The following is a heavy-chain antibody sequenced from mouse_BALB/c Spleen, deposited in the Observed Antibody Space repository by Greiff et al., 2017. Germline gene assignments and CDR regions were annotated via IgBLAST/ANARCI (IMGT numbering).Heavy chain of an antibody. J-gene: IGHJ4*01. Sequence: EVKLMESGGGLVKPGGSLKLSCAASGFTFSSYAMSWVRQTPEKRLEWVASISSGGSTYYPDSVMGRFTISRDNARNILYLQMSSLRSEDTAMFYCARGPGTEEYAMDYWGQGTSVTVSS. D-gene: IGHD2-14*01. CDR3: ARGPGTEEYAMDY. V-gene: IGHV5-6-5*01. CDR2: ISSGGST. CDR1: GFTFSSYA.